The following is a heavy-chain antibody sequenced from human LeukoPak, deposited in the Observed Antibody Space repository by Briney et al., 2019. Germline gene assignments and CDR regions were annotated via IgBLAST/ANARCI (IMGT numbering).Heavy chain of an antibody. CDR1: AVTFTSDG. CDR3: AKEGGAVACLDY. CDR2: ISYDGSSK. Sequence: ARSLRVSCAAPAVTFTSDGMHWVRQAPGKGLEWVAVISYDGSSKYYADPVKGRFTISRDNFKSTLYLEMSSQRGEDTAVDYCAKEGGAVACLDYWGQGTLVTVSS. D-gene: IGHD6-19*01. J-gene: IGHJ4*02. V-gene: IGHV3-30*18.